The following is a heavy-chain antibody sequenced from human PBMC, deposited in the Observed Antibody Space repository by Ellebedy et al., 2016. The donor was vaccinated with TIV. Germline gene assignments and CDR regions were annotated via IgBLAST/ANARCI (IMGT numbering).Heavy chain of an antibody. Sequence: SETLSLTCSVSRDSISSYYWSWIRQSPGTGLEWIGSIHFSGITNYNPSLKTRVTISLDTSKNQFSLKLNSVTAADTAVYYCAKDLGASGSYYPFDYWGQGTLVTVSS. V-gene: IGHV4-59*12. D-gene: IGHD1-26*01. CDR2: IHFSGIT. J-gene: IGHJ4*02. CDR1: RDSISSYY. CDR3: AKDLGASGSYYPFDY.